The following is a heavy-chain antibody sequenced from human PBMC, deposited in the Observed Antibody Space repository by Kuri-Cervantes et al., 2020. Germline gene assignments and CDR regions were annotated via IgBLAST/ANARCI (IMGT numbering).Heavy chain of an antibody. D-gene: IGHD2-21*02. V-gene: IGHV3-48*01. Sequence: GESLKISCAASGFTFSSYSMNWVRQAPGKGLEWVSYISSSSSTIYYADSVKGRFTISRDDAKNTLYLPVNNLRAEDAAVYYCARDFVKYCVGDCYSPFDSWGQGTLVTVSS. CDR1: GFTFSSYS. CDR2: ISSSSSTI. CDR3: ARDFVKYCVGDCYSPFDS. J-gene: IGHJ4*02.